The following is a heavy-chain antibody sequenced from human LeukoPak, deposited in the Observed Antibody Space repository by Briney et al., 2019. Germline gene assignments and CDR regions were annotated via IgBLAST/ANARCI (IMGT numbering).Heavy chain of an antibody. J-gene: IGHJ4*02. V-gene: IGHV1-2*02. Sequence: ASVKVSCKASGYTFTGYYMHWVRQAPGQGLEWMGWINPNSGGTNYAQKFQGRVTTTRDTSISTAYMELSRLRSDDTAVYYCARGAVAGTGYYFDYWGQGTLVTVSS. D-gene: IGHD6-19*01. CDR1: GYTFTGYY. CDR3: ARGAVAGTGYYFDY. CDR2: INPNSGGT.